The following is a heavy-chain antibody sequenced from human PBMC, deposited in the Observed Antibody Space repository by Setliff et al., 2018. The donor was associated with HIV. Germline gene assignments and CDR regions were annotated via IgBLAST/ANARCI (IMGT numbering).Heavy chain of an antibody. CDR2: ISIGSGGAI. V-gene: IGHV3-21*01. CDR1: GFTFSSYS. Sequence: GGSLRLSCAASGFTFSSYSMNWVRQAPGRGLEWVSSISIGSGGAIDYADSVQGRFTISRDNSKNSLYLQMNGLRVEDTGVYYCARDNLYYNLYDGSPVYGMGVWGQGTTVTVSS. D-gene: IGHD3-3*01. J-gene: IGHJ6*02. CDR3: ARDNLYYNLYDGSPVYGMGV.